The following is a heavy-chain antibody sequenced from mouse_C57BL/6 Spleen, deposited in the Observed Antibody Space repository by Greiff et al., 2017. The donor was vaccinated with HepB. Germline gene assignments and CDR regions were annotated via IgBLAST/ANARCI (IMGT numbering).Heavy chain of an antibody. CDR3: TRGGDGYYAMDY. J-gene: IGHJ4*01. V-gene: IGHV14-4*01. Sequence: VQLQQSGAELVRPGASVKLSCTASGFNIKDDYMHWVKQRPEQGLEWIGWIDPENGDTEYASKFQAKATITADTSSNTAYLQLSSLTSEDTAVCYCTRGGDGYYAMDYWGQGTSVTVSS. CDR2: IDPENGDT. D-gene: IGHD2-3*01. CDR1: GFNIKDDY.